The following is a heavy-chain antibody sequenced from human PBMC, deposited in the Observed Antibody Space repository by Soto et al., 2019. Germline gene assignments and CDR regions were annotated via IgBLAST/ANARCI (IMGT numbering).Heavy chain of an antibody. CDR2: IIPILGIA. CDR1: GGTFSSYT. CDR3: ASSSLGYCSGGSCSYYMDV. J-gene: IGHJ6*03. V-gene: IGHV1-69*02. Sequence: QVQLVQSGAEVKKPGSSVKVSCKASGGTFSSYTISWVRQAPGQVLEWMGRIIPILGIANYAQKFQGRVTITADKSTSTSYMELSSLRSEDTAVYYCASSSLGYCSGGSCSYYMDVWGKGTTVTVSS. D-gene: IGHD2-15*01.